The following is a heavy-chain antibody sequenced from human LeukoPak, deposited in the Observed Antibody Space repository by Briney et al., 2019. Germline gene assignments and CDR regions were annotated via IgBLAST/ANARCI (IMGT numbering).Heavy chain of an antibody. CDR3: ARDDVVVVPYYYYGMDV. CDR1: GFTFSSYW. J-gene: IGHJ6*02. Sequence: GGSLRLSCAASGFTFSSYWMSWVRQAPGKGLEWVANIKQDGSEKYYVDSVKGRFTISRDNAKNSLYLQMNSLRDEDTAVYYCARDDVVVVPYYYYGMDVWGQGTTVTVSS. D-gene: IGHD2-2*01. CDR2: IKQDGSEK. V-gene: IGHV3-7*01.